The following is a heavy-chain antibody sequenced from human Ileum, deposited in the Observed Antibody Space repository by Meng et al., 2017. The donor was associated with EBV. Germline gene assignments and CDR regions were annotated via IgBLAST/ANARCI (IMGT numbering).Heavy chain of an antibody. CDR1: GGSITSYSYY. CDR3: ARRDTAWFDP. Sequence: QLHFQGSDPGLVKPSETLSLTCSVAGGSITSYSYYWGWIRQPPGKGLEWIATIYHTGSTYYNPSLKSRVTISVDTSKNEFSLKVTSVTAADTALYYCARRDTAWFDPWGRGTLVTVSS. CDR2: IYHTGST. J-gene: IGHJ5*02. D-gene: IGHD2-21*02. V-gene: IGHV4-39*01.